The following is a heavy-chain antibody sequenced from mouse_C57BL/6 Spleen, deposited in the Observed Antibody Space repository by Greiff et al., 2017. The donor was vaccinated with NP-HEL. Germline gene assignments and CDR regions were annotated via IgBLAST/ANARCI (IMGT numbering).Heavy chain of an antibody. Sequence: QVQLQQPGAELVKPGASVKMSCKASGYTFTSYWITWVKQRPGQGLEWIGDIYPGSGSTNYNEKFKSKATLTVDNSSSTAYMQLSSLTSEDSAVYYCARYAMDYWGQGTSVTVSS. CDR1: GYTFTSYW. V-gene: IGHV1-55*01. J-gene: IGHJ4*01. CDR3: ARYAMDY. CDR2: IYPGSGST.